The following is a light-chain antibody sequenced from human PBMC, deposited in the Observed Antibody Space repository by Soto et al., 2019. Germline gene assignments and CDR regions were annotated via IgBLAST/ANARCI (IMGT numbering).Light chain of an antibody. CDR2: DAS. CDR1: QSVSSY. CDR3: QQYGSSPYT. Sequence: EIVLTQSPATLSLSPGERATLSCRASQSVSSYLAWYQQKPGLAPRLLIYDASSRATDIPDRFSGRGSGTDFTLTVSRVEPEDFAVYYCQQYGSSPYTFGQGTRLEI. V-gene: IGKV3D-20*01. J-gene: IGKJ2*01.